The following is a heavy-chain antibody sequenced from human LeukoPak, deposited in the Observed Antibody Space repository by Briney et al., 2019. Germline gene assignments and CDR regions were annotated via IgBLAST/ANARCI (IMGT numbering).Heavy chain of an antibody. D-gene: IGHD2-2*01. CDR1: GFTFSSYA. J-gene: IGHJ4*02. CDR2: ISSSSSTI. Sequence: GGSLRLSCAASGFTFSSYAMSWVRQAPGKGLEWVSYISSSSSTIYYADSVKGRFTISRDNAKNSLYLQMNSLRAEDTAVYYCASTPIVVVPAASQRTFDYWGQGTLVTVSS. CDR3: ASTPIVVVPAASQRTFDY. V-gene: IGHV3-48*01.